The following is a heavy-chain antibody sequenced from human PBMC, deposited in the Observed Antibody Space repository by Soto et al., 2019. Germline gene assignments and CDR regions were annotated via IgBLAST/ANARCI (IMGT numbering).Heavy chain of an antibody. CDR2: INHSGST. V-gene: IGHV4-34*01. D-gene: IGHD3-10*01. Sequence: SETLSLTCAVYGGSFSGYYWSWIRQPPGKGLERIGEINHSGSTNYNPSLKSRVTISVDTSKNQFSLKLSSVTAADTAVYYCARLGYYGSGSYSVLSDYWGQGTLVTVSS. CDR1: GGSFSGYY. J-gene: IGHJ4*02. CDR3: ARLGYYGSGSYSVLSDY.